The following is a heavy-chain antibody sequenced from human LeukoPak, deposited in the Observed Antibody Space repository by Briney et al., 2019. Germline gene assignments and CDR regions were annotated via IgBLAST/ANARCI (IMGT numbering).Heavy chain of an antibody. CDR3: AKDVISVAGTPRYFDY. CDR1: GFTFSSYA. V-gene: IGHV3-23*01. CDR2: ISASDGST. D-gene: IGHD6-19*01. Sequence: GGSLRLSCAASGFTFSSYAMSWVRQAPGKGLEWVSAISASDGSTYYADSVKGRFTTSRDNSKNTLYLQMNNLRDEDTVVYYCAKDVISVAGTPRYFDYWGQGTLVTVSS. J-gene: IGHJ4*02.